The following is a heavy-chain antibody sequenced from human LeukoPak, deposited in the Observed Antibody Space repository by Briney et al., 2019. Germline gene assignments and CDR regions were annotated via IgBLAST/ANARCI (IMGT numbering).Heavy chain of an antibody. V-gene: IGHV3-15*01. CDR1: EFLFSQAW. J-gene: IGHJ4*02. CDR3: TSGGFGPYYFDN. Sequence: GGPLRLSCAVSEFLFSQAWMSGVRLAPGKGVEWVGRMKCRSYGGTPDYAAGVKGRFTISIDDYEDSLYVQLNSLETDGTALCYCTSGGFGPYYFDNWGQGTRVAVST. CDR2: MKCRSYGGTP. D-gene: IGHD3-10*01.